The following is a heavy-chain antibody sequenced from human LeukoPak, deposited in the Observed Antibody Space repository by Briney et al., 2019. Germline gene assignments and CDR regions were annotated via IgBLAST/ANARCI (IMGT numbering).Heavy chain of an antibody. CDR2: ISSNGGRT. D-gene: IGHD3-22*01. CDR1: GYTFRSYG. Sequence: GGSLRLSCAASGYTFRSYGMHWVRQAPGKGLEYVSAISSNGGRTYYANSVKGRFTISRDNSRNTLYLQMGSLRAEDMAVYYCATYYYDSGGFHFHHWGQGTLVTVSS. CDR3: ATYYYDSGGFHFHH. V-gene: IGHV3-64*01. J-gene: IGHJ1*01.